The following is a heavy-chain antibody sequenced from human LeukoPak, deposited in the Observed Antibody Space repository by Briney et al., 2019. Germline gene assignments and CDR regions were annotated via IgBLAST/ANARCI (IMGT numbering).Heavy chain of an antibody. Sequence: SETLSLTCAVYGGSFSGYYWSWIRQPPGNGLEWIGEINHSGSTNYNPSLKSRVTISVDTSKNQFSLKLSSVTAADTAVYYCARELYYYGSGSDIGWFDPWGQGTLVTVSS. D-gene: IGHD3-10*01. CDR2: INHSGST. CDR3: ARELYYYGSGSDIGWFDP. CDR1: GGSFSGYY. V-gene: IGHV4-34*01. J-gene: IGHJ5*02.